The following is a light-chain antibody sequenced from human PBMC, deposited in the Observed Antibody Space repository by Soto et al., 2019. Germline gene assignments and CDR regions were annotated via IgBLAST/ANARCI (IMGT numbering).Light chain of an antibody. CDR3: SSYRGSRTL. CDR1: RSDVGGFNY. CDR2: EVS. V-gene: IGLV2-14*01. Sequence: QSALTQPASVSGSPGQSITISCTGTRSDVGGFNYVSWYQQYPGKAPKLMIYEVSNRPSGVSNRFSGSKSGNTASLTISGLQAEDEADYYCSSYRGSRTLFGGGTKLTVL. J-gene: IGLJ2*01.